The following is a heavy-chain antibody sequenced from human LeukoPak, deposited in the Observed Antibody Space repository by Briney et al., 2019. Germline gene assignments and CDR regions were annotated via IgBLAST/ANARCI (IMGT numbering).Heavy chain of an antibody. CDR2: IYYSGST. CDR3: ARWSGYSYGVDY. J-gene: IGHJ4*02. CDR1: GGSISNYY. D-gene: IGHD5-18*01. V-gene: IGHV4-59*08. Sequence: PSETLSLTCTVSGGSISNYYWSWIRQAPRKGLEWIGYIYYSGSTNYNPSLKSRVTISVDTSKNQFSLKLSSVTAADTAVYYCARWSGYSYGVDYWGQGTLVTVSS.